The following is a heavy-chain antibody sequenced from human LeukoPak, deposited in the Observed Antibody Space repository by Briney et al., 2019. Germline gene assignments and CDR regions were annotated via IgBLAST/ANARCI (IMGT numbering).Heavy chain of an antibody. V-gene: IGHV3-11*04. J-gene: IGHJ4*02. D-gene: IGHD5-18*01. Sequence: GGSLRLSCAASGFTFSDYYMGWIRQAPGKGLEWISYISSRGRTIYYADSVKGRFTISRDNAKNSLSLQMNSLRAEDTAVYYCAREREYTYGCFDYWGQGTLVTVSS. CDR2: ISSRGRTI. CDR1: GFTFSDYY. CDR3: AREREYTYGCFDY.